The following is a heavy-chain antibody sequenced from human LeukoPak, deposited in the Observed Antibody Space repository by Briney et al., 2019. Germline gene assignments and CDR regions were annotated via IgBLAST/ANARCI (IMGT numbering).Heavy chain of an antibody. V-gene: IGHV3-23*01. D-gene: IGHD5-24*01. J-gene: IGHJ4*02. CDR2: ISGSGGTT. Sequence: GGSLRLSCAASGFTFSNYGMSWVRQAPGKGLEWVSDISGSGGTTYYADSVKGRFTISRDNSKNTLYLQMNSLRAEDTAVYYCAKSGYNRFDYWGQGTLVTVSS. CDR1: GFTFSNYG. CDR3: AKSGYNRFDY.